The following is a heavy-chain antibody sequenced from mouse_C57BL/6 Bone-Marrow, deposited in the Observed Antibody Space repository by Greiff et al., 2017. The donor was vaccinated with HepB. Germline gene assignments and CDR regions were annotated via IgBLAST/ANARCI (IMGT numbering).Heavy chain of an antibody. V-gene: IGHV5-4*01. CDR1: GFTFSSYA. J-gene: IGHJ1*03. CDR3: ARGGPTIVTTWYFDV. Sequence: DVHLVESGGGLVKPGGSLKLSCAASGFTFSSYAMSWVRQTPEKRLEWVATISDGGSYTYYPDNVKGRFTISRDNAKNHLYLQMSHLKSEDTAMYYCARGGPTIVTTWYFDVWGTGTTVTVSS. D-gene: IGHD2-5*01. CDR2: ISDGGSYT.